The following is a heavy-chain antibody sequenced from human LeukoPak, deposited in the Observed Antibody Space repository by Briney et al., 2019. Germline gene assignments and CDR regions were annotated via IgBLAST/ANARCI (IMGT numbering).Heavy chain of an antibody. V-gene: IGHV4-30-4*01. CDR1: GGSISSSSYY. CDR2: IYYSGST. J-gene: IGHJ4*02. Sequence: SETLSLTCTVSGGSISSSSYYWSWIRQPPGKGLEWIGYIYYSGSTYYNPSLKSRVTISVDTSKNQFSLKLSSVTAADTAVYYCAREFLDGAAAGHFDYWGQGTLVTVSS. D-gene: IGHD6-13*01. CDR3: AREFLDGAAAGHFDY.